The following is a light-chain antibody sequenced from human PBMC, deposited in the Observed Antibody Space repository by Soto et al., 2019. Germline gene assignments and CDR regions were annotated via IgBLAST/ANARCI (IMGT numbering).Light chain of an antibody. CDR1: QIISNS. Sequence: DIQMTRSPDTRPASVGDRGTITCRASQIISNSLAWYQQKPGTAPNVLIYHASNLQSGVPSRFSGTGSGTELTLSIISLQPDDFATYYCQQYNSYSFGHRTQVDI. V-gene: IGKV1-5*01. CDR3: QQYNSYS. CDR2: HAS. J-gene: IGKJ1*01.